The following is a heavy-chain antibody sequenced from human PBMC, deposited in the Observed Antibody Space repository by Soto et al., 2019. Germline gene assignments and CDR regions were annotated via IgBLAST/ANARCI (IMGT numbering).Heavy chain of an antibody. CDR3: ARDIHQADAYYYYGMGV. Sequence: PGGSRRLSCAASGFTFSSYAMHWVRQAPGKGLEWVAVISYDGSNKYYADSVKGRFTISRDNSKNTLYLQMNSLRAEDTAVYYCARDIHQADAYYYYGMGVWGQGTTVTVSS. D-gene: IGHD2-15*01. V-gene: IGHV3-30-3*01. J-gene: IGHJ6*02. CDR2: ISYDGSNK. CDR1: GFTFSSYA.